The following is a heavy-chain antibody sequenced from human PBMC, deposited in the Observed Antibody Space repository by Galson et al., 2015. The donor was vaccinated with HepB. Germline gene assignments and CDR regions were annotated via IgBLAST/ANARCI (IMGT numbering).Heavy chain of an antibody. J-gene: IGHJ4*02. V-gene: IGHV3-30*18. CDR1: GFTFSSYG. D-gene: IGHD6-19*01. Sequence: SLRLSCAASGFTFSSYGMHWVRQAPGKGLEWVAVISYDGSNKYYADSVKGRFTISRDNSKNTLYLQMNSLRAEDTAVYYCAKDLGIAVPHDTALDYWGQGTPVTVSA. CDR3: AKDLGIAVPHDTALDY. CDR2: ISYDGSNK.